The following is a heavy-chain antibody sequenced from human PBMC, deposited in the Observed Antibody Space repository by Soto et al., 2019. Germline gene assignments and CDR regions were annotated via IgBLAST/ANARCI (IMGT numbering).Heavy chain of an antibody. CDR3: ARTRIAAAGNYYYYGMDV. J-gene: IGHJ6*02. V-gene: IGHV3-33*01. D-gene: IGHD6-13*01. CDR2: IWYDGSNK. CDR1: GFTFSSYG. Sequence: GESLKISCAASGFTFSSYGMHWVRQAPGKGLEWVAVIWYDGSNKYYADSVKGRFTISRDNSKNTLYLQMNSLRAEDTAVYYCARTRIAAAGNYYYYGMDVWGQGTTVTVSS.